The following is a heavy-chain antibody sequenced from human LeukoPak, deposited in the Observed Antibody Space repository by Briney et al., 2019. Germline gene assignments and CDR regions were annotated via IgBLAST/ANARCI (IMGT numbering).Heavy chain of an antibody. CDR3: VREMGTGDY. Sequence: ASVKVSCRASGYRFTTYGLNWVRQAPGQGLEWMGFIDTNTGHPTYAQGLTGQFVFSLDTAGNTAFLEINSLKAEDTAMYFCVREMGTGDYWGQGTLVIVSS. D-gene: IGHD1/OR15-1a*01. CDR1: GYRFTTYG. V-gene: IGHV7-4-1*02. J-gene: IGHJ4*02. CDR2: IDTNTGHP.